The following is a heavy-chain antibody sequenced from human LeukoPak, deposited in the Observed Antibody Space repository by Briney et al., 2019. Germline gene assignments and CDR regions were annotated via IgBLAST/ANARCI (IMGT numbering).Heavy chain of an antibody. V-gene: IGHV1-18*01. CDR2: ISIYDGKT. CDR3: ARGVRGNRSWYTVHFDY. J-gene: IGHJ4*02. D-gene: IGHD2-2*02. Sequence: ASVKVSCKASGYTFTSYGISWVRQAPGQGLEWMGWISIYDGKTLYAQKFQGRVTMTTDTSTSTAYMELRSLRSDDTAVYYCARGVRGNRSWYTVHFDYWGQGTLVTVSS. CDR1: GYTFTSYG.